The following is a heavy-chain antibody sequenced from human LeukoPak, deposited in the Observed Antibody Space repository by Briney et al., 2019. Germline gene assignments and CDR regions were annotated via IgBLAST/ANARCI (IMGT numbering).Heavy chain of an antibody. CDR3: AKGGRTTWFDP. D-gene: IGHD2-2*01. V-gene: IGHV3-23*01. CDR1: GLTFSDYS. J-gene: IGHJ5*02. CDR2: IRKTGGET. Sequence: PGGSLRLSCAASGLTFSDYSMTWVRQAPGKGLEWVSTIRKTGGETYYADSVKGRFTVSRDNSKNTLSVEMNSLRAEDTAVYYCAKGGRTTWFDPWGQGTLVTVSS.